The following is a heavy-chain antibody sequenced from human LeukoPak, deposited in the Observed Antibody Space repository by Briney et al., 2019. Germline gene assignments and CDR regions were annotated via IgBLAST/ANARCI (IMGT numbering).Heavy chain of an antibody. CDR1: GFTFSSYG. CDR2: IWYNGSNK. J-gene: IGHJ3*02. Sequence: GRSLRLSCAASGFTFSSYGMHWVRQAPGKGLEWVAVIWYNGSNKYYVDSVKGRFTISRDNSKNTLYLQKNSLRAEDTAVYYCARAFHGSGSIGAFDIWGQGTMVTVSS. V-gene: IGHV3-33*01. D-gene: IGHD3-10*01. CDR3: ARAFHGSGSIGAFDI.